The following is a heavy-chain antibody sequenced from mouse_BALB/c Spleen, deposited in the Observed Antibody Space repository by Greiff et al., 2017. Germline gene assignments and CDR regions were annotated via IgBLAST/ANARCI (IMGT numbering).Heavy chain of an antibody. Sequence: EVKLMESGAELVKPGASVKLSCTASGFNIKDTYMHWVKQRPEQGLEWIGRIDPANGNTKYDPKFQGKATITADTSSNTAYLQLSSLTSEDTAVYYCAPDRGDYWGQGTSVTVSS. V-gene: IGHV14-3*02. J-gene: IGHJ4*01. CDR3: APDRGDY. CDR2: IDPANGNT. CDR1: GFNIKDTY.